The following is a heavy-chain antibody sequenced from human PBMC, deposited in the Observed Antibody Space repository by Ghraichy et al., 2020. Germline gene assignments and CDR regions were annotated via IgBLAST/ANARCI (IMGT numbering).Heavy chain of an antibody. Sequence: GGSLRLSCSASGFTFSSYAMHWVRQAPGKGLEYVSAISSNGGSTYYADSVKGRFTISRDNSKNTLYLQMSSLRAEDTAVYYCVKGPYDSHMYFDYWGQGTLVTVSS. CDR1: GFTFSSYA. J-gene: IGHJ4*02. CDR2: ISSNGGST. V-gene: IGHV3-64D*06. D-gene: IGHD5-12*01. CDR3: VKGPYDSHMYFDY.